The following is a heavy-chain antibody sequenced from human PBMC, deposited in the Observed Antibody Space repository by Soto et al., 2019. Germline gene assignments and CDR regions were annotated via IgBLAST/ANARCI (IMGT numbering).Heavy chain of an antibody. J-gene: IGHJ6*02. D-gene: IGHD3-10*01. CDR2: IIPIFGTA. CDR3: ARGPRGITMVRGVPMYGMDV. CDR1: GGTFSSYA. V-gene: IGHV1-69*06. Sequence: QVQLVQSGAEVKKPGSSVKVSCKASGGTFSSYAISWVRQAPGQGLEWMGGIIPIFGTANYAQKFQGRVTITADKSTSTAYMELSSLRSEDTAVYYCARGPRGITMVRGVPMYGMDVWGQGTTVTVSS.